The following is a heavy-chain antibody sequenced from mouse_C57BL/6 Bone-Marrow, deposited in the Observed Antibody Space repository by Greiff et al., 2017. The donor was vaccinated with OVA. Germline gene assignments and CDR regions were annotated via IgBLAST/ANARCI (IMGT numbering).Heavy chain of an antibody. V-gene: IGHV14-4*01. J-gene: IGHJ2*01. CDR3: TTDSSGFFAY. Sequence: EVQLQQSGAELVRPGASVKLSCTASGFNIKDDYMHWVKQRPEQGLEWIGWIDPENGDTEYASKFQGKATITADKSSTTAYLQRSSLTSEDTAVYYCTTDSSGFFAYWGQGTTLTVSS. CDR2: IDPENGDT. D-gene: IGHD3-2*02. CDR1: GFNIKDDY.